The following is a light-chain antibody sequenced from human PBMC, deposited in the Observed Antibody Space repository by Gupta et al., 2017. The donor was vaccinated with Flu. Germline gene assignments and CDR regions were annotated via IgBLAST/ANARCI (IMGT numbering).Light chain of an antibody. CDR3: QQTYNSPGT. Sequence: SQMTQSPASLSASMGDRVPVTCRASHSISPHLNWYQQQPGKAPKLLIYGASTLQSGVPSRFSGGGSGTDFTLTISNLQADDSATYYCQQTYNSPGTFGQGTKVEIK. CDR1: HSISPH. J-gene: IGKJ1*01. V-gene: IGKV1-39*01. CDR2: GAS.